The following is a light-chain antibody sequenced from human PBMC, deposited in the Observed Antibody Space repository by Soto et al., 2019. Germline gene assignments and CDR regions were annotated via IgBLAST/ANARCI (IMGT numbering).Light chain of an antibody. CDR2: DNN. Sequence: QPPSVSAAPGQKVTISCSGSDSNIANNYVSWYQHLPGTAPKLLIYDNNKRPSGIPDRFSGSKSGTSATLGITGLQTGDEANYYCGTWDSSLSAGVFGGGTKVTVL. V-gene: IGLV1-51*01. CDR1: DSNIANNY. J-gene: IGLJ2*01. CDR3: GTWDSSLSAGV.